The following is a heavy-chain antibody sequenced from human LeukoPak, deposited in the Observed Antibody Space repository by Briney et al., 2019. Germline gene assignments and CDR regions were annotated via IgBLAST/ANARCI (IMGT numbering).Heavy chain of an antibody. CDR1: GYTFTGYY. D-gene: IGHD6-19*01. Sequence: GASVKVSCKASGYTFTGYYMHWVRQAPGQGLEWMGWINPNSGGTNYAQKFQGRVTMTRDTSISTAYMELSRLRSDDTAVYYCARIWALAAVAGPWDYWGQGTLVIVSS. CDR2: INPNSGGT. CDR3: ARIWALAAVAGPWDY. V-gene: IGHV1-2*02. J-gene: IGHJ4*02.